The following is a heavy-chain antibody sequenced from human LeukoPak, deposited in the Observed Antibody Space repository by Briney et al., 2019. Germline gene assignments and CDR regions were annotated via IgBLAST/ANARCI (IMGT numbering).Heavy chain of an antibody. CDR2: MYYSGST. CDR3: ARVPKKGSWYLAVGPNWFDP. D-gene: IGHD6-13*01. V-gene: IGHV4-39*07. CDR1: GGSISSNSYY. J-gene: IGHJ5*02. Sequence: SETLSLTCTVSGGSISSNSYYWGWIRQPPGKGLEWIGSMYYSGSTYYNPSLKSRVTISVDTSKNQFSLKLSSVTAADTAVYYCARVPKKGSWYLAVGPNWFDPWGQGTLVTVSS.